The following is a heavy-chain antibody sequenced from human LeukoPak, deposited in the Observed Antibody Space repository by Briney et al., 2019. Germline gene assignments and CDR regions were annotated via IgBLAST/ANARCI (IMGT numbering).Heavy chain of an antibody. CDR3: AREGSDPLFDY. CDR2: INHSGST. V-gene: IGHV4-34*01. J-gene: IGHJ4*02. CDR1: GGSFSGYY. Sequence: AETLSLTCAVSGGSFSGYYWSWIRQPPGKGLEWIGEINHSGSTNYNPSLKSRVTISVDTSKNQFSLKLSSVTAADTAVYYCAREGSDPLFDYWGQGTLVTVSS.